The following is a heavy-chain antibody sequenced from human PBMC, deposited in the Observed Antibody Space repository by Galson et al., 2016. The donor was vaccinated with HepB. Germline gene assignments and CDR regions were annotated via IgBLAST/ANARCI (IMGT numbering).Heavy chain of an antibody. CDR2: TSSRSSTK. Sequence: SLRLSCAVSGFTFSSYSMNWVRQAPGKGLEWVSYTSSRSSTKYYADSVKGRFTVSRDNAKNSLYLQMNSLRAEDTALYYCARDGGWQFQVDSWGQGTLVTVSS. CDR1: GFTFSSYS. D-gene: IGHD2-15*01. CDR3: ARDGGWQFQVDS. J-gene: IGHJ4*02. V-gene: IGHV3-48*04.